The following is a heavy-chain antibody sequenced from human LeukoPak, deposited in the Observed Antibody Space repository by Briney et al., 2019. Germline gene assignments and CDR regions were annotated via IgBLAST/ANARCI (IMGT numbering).Heavy chain of an antibody. V-gene: IGHV4-39*01. Sequence: SETLSLTCTVSGGSILDSTYYWAWIRQPPGKGLEWIATIFYNGNTHYNPSLKSRVTMSVDTVKNQFSLNLNSVTAADTAVYYCARQSSGYYYGWFDPWGQGSLVTVSS. CDR2: IFYNGNT. D-gene: IGHD3-22*01. CDR3: ARQSSGYYYGWFDP. J-gene: IGHJ5*02. CDR1: GGSILDSTYY.